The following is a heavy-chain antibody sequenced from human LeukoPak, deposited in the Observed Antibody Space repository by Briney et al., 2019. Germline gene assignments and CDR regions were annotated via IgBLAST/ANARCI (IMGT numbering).Heavy chain of an antibody. D-gene: IGHD6-6*01. CDR2: IKQDGSEK. CDR3: ASRSSVVDTGPG. J-gene: IGHJ4*02. CDR1: GFTLSSYW. V-gene: IGHV3-7*01. Sequence: PGGSLRLSCAASGFTLSSYWMSWVRQAPGKGLEWVANIKQDGSEKYYVDSVKGRFTISRDNAKNSLYLQMDSLRAEDTAVYYCASRSSVVDTGPGWGQGTLVTVSS.